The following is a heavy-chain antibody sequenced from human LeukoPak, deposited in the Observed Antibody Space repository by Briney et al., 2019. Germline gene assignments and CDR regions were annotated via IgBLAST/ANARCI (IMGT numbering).Heavy chain of an antibody. J-gene: IGHJ4*02. CDR1: GFTFSNYG. CDR2: IRYDGSNK. Sequence: GGSLRLSCTASGFTFSNYGMHWVRQAPGKGLEWVAFIRYDGSNKYYADSVKGRFTISRDNSKNTMYLQMNSLRAEDTAVYYCARGADAMDPFDYWGQGTLVTVSS. D-gene: IGHD5-18*01. V-gene: IGHV3-30*02. CDR3: ARGADAMDPFDY.